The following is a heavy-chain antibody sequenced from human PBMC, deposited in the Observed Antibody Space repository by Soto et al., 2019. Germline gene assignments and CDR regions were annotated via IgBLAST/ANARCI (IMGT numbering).Heavy chain of an antibody. J-gene: IGHJ6*03. D-gene: IGHD3-10*02. CDR1: GFTFSSYG. V-gene: IGHV3-30*18. CDR2: ISYDGSNN. CDR3: AKMLGLGDDPRGNYYYYMDV. Sequence: VQLVESGGGVVQPGRSLRLSCAASGFTFSSYGMHWVRQAPGKGLEWVAVISYDGSNNYYADSVKGRFTVSRDNSKNTLYLQMNSLRAEDTAVYYCAKMLGLGDDPRGNYYYYMDVWGKGTTVTVSS.